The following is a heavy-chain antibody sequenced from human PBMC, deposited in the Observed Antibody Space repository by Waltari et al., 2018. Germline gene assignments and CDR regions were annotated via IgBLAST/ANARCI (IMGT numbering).Heavy chain of an antibody. V-gene: IGHV3-30-3*01. CDR1: GFTFSSYA. Sequence: QVQLVESGGGVVQPGRSLRLSCAASGFTFSSYAMPWVRQAPGKGLEWVAVISYDGSNKYYADSVKGRFTISRDNSKNTLYLQMNSLRAEDTAVYYCARGGDIVVVVAAQFDYWGQGTLVTVSS. J-gene: IGHJ4*02. CDR3: ARGGDIVVVVAAQFDY. D-gene: IGHD2-15*01. CDR2: ISYDGSNK.